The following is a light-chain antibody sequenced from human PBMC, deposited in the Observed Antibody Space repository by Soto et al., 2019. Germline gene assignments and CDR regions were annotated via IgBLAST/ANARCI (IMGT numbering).Light chain of an antibody. Sequence: EIVLTQSPATLSLSPGERANLSCRASQSVSSYLAWYQQKPGQAPRLLIYDVSNRATGIPARFSGSGSGTDFTLTISSLEPEDFAVYYCQQRYNWPPITFGPGTKVDIE. V-gene: IGKV3-11*01. CDR2: DVS. CDR3: QQRYNWPPIT. J-gene: IGKJ3*01. CDR1: QSVSSY.